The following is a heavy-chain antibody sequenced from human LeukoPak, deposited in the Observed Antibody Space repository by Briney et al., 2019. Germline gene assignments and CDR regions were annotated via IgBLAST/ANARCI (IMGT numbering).Heavy chain of an antibody. Sequence: SETLSLTCTVSADSISSYYWTWIRQPPGKGLEWIGFIYHSGSTNYHPSLKSRVTISVDTSKNQFSLKLSSVTAADTAVYYCARGGEVIVGATFFDYWGQGTLVTVSS. CDR3: ARGGEVIVGATFFDY. CDR1: ADSISSYY. J-gene: IGHJ4*02. V-gene: IGHV4-59*01. D-gene: IGHD1-26*01. CDR2: IYHSGST.